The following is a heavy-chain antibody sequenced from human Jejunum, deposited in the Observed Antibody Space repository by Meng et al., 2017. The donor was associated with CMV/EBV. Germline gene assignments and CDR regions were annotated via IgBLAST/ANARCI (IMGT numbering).Heavy chain of an antibody. CDR2: IATGDRFGARTT. V-gene: IGHV3-48*03. J-gene: IGHJ4*02. CDR1: FSFTSYE. CDR3: ARDLVAATAPNN. D-gene: IGHD1-26*01. Sequence: FSFTSYEFNWVRQAPGKGLEWVSYIATGDRFGARTTYYADSVKGRFTISRDDAKNSLYLQMNSLRAEDTAVYYCARDLVAATAPNNWGQGTLVTVSS.